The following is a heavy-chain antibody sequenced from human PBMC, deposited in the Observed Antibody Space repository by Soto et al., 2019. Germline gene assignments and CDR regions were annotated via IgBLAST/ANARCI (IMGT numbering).Heavy chain of an antibody. D-gene: IGHD3-22*01. V-gene: IGHV2-5*01. CDR1: GFSLSTSGVG. J-gene: IGHJ4*02. Sequence: QITLKESGPTLVKPTQTLTVTCSFSGFSLSTSGVGVGWIRQPPGKALEWLALIYWNNDKRYSPSLKSRLTITKDTSKKQVALTMTNMDPVDTATYYCEHRLCDSSCYWDVGYFDSWGQGTLVTVSS. CDR3: EHRLCDSSCYWDVGYFDS. CDR2: IYWNNDK.